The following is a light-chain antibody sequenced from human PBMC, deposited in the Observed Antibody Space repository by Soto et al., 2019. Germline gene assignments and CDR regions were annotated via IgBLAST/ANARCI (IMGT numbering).Light chain of an antibody. CDR3: QQSNNYFT. V-gene: IGKV1-9*01. Sequence: IQLTQSPSSPSASVGDRVTITCRASQGLNTNLAWYQQKPGKAPNLLIYGASTLQKGVPSRFSGNGSGTVFTLTISSLQPEDLATYYCQQSNNYFTFGPGTKVDIK. CDR2: GAS. J-gene: IGKJ3*01. CDR1: QGLNTN.